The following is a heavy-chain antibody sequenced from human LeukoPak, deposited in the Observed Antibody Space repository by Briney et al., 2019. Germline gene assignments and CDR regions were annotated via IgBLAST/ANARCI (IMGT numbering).Heavy chain of an antibody. CDR1: GFTFSSYA. J-gene: IGHJ5*02. CDR3: AKDGQYYDILTGYHLNWFDP. D-gene: IGHD3-9*01. CDR2: ISGSGGST. V-gene: IGHV3-23*01. Sequence: GGSMRLSCAASGFTFSSYAMSWVRQAPGKGLEWVSAISGSGGSTYYADSVKGRFTISRDNSKNTLYLQMNSLRAEDTAVYYCAKDGQYYDILTGYHLNWFDPWGQGTLVTVSS.